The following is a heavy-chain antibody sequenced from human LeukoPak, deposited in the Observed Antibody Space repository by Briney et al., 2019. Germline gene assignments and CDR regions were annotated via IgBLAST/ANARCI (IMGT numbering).Heavy chain of an antibody. V-gene: IGHV3-7*01. D-gene: IGHD2-21*02. Sequence: GGSLRLSCAASGFTFSSYWMSWVRQAPGKGLEWVANIKQDGSEKYYVDSAKGRFTISRDNAKNSLYLQMNSLRAEDTAVYYCARDQPPPWVVVTATPYYFDYWGQGTLVTVSS. CDR3: ARDQPPPWVVVTATPYYFDY. J-gene: IGHJ4*02. CDR2: IKQDGSEK. CDR1: GFTFSSYW.